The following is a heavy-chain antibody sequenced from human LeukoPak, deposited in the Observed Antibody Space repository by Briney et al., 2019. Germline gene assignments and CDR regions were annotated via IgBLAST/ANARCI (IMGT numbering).Heavy chain of an antibody. CDR3: ARGPGYYYDSSGYYDY. CDR2: IYYSGST. Sequence: ASETLSLTCTVSGGSISSGDYYWSWIRQPPGKGLEWIGYIYYSGSTYYNPSLKSRVTISVDTSKNQLSLKLSSVTAADTAVYYCARGPGYYYDSSGYYDYWGQGTLVTVSS. V-gene: IGHV4-30-4*01. J-gene: IGHJ4*02. CDR1: GGSISSGDYY. D-gene: IGHD3-22*01.